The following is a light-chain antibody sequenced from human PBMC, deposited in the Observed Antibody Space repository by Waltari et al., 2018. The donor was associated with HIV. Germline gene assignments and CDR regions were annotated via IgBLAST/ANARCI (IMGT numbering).Light chain of an antibody. J-gene: IGKJ1*01. Sequence: AIRMTQSPSLLSASVGDKVTITCRASQAISEALAWYQQTQGGAPKLILFGASSLDTGVPLRFSGSGSGTNFSLFINCLQSADFAVYYCHQYYNVPQTFGQGTKV. CDR1: QAISEA. CDR2: GAS. V-gene: IGKV1D-13*01. CDR3: HQYYNVPQT.